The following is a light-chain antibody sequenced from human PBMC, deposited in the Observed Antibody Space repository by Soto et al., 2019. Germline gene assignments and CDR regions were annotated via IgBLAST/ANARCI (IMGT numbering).Light chain of an antibody. J-gene: IGKJ1*01. V-gene: IGKV1-5*03. CDR2: TAS. CDR3: QQYHSWT. Sequence: DIQMTQSPSTLAASVGDRVTITCRASHSISSWMAWYQQKPGKAPKLLIYTASSLQSGVPSRFSGSGSGTEFTLTISSLQPDDFATYYCQQYHSWTFGQGTKVEIK. CDR1: HSISSW.